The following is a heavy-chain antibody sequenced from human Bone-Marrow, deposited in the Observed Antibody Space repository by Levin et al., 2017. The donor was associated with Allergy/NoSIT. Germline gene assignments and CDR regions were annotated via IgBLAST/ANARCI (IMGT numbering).Heavy chain of an antibody. V-gene: IGHV3-74*01. Sequence: GGSLRLSCAASGFAFRNYWMHWIRQAPGKGQVWVGRINSDGTTTNYADSVKGRFTISRDNAKNTLYLQMNSLRDEDTAAYFCERREGECSGGTCYFDHWGPGTLVTVSS. CDR2: INSDGTTT. CDR1: GFAFRNYW. CDR3: ERREGECSGGTCYFDH. J-gene: IGHJ4*02. D-gene: IGHD2-15*01.